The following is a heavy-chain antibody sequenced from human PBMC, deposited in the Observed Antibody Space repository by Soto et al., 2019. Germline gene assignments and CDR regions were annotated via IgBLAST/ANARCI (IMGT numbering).Heavy chain of an antibody. CDR3: ARDRSADRFVQYFQH. CDR2: ISSGSDSI. J-gene: IGHJ1*01. D-gene: IGHD6-19*01. Sequence: GVLRLSCAASGFTFTSYSMVWVRLAPGKGLEWVASISSGSDSIFYADSVKGRFTVSRDNAKNSLFLQMNNLRAEDTAVYFCARDRSADRFVQYFQHWGQGTQVTVSS. CDR1: GFTFTSYS. V-gene: IGHV3-21*01.